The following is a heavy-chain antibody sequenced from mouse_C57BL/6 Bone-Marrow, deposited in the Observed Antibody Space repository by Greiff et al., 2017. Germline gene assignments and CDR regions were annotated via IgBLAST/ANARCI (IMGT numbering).Heavy chain of an antibody. J-gene: IGHJ2*01. CDR2: IYPRSGNT. D-gene: IGHD1-1*01. CDR3: ARKDIYGSIHYFHY. V-gene: IGHV1-81*01. CDR1: GYTFTSYG. Sequence: QVQLQQSGAELARPGASVKLSCKASGYTFTSYGISWVKQRTGQGLEWIGEIYPRSGNTYYNEKFKDKATLTADKSSSTAYMELRSLTCEDSAVYFCARKDIYGSIHYFHYGGQGTTLTVPS.